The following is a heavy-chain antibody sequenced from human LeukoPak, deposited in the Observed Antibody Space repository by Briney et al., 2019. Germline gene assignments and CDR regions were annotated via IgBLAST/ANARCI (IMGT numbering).Heavy chain of an antibody. CDR3: ARAITMVRGLAYYYYYYMDV. V-gene: IGHV3-11*04. Sequence: KPGGSLRLSCAASGFTFSDYYMSWIRQAPGKGLEWVSYISSSGSTIYYADSVKGRFTISRDNAKNSLYLQMNSLRAEDTAVYYCARAITMVRGLAYYYYYYMDVWGKGTTVTVSS. J-gene: IGHJ6*03. CDR2: ISSSGSTI. D-gene: IGHD3-10*01. CDR1: GFTFSDYY.